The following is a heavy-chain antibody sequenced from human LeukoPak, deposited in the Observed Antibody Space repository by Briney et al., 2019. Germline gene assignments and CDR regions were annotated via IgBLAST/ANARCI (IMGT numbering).Heavy chain of an antibody. J-gene: IGHJ3*02. V-gene: IGHV3-11*01. CDR2: ISSSGSTL. Sequence: GGSLRLSCAASGFTFSDYYMSWIRQAPGKGLEWVSYISSSGSTLYYADSVKGRFTISRDNAKNSLYLQMNSLRAEDTAVYYCASLYYELGMTPAGDAFDIWGQGTMVTVSS. D-gene: IGHD3-3*01. CDR1: GFTFSDYY. CDR3: ASLYYELGMTPAGDAFDI.